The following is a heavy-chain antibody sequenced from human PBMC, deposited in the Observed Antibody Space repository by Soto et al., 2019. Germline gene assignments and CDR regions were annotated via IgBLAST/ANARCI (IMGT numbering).Heavy chain of an antibody. D-gene: IGHD3-16*01. CDR3: ARHGGPDDRGHLEFDY. Sequence: HGESLKISCQGSGYSFTNYWIGWVRQMPGKGLEWMGIIYPGDSDARYSPSFQGQVTMSADKSIRIAYLQWNSLKASDTAIYYCARHGGPDDRGHLEFDYWGQGTLVTVSS. V-gene: IGHV5-51*01. CDR2: IYPGDSDA. J-gene: IGHJ4*02. CDR1: GYSFTNYW.